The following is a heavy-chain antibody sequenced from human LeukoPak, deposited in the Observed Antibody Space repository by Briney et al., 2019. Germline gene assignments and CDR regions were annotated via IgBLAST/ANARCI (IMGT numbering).Heavy chain of an antibody. CDR3: AKEIRPNDC. D-gene: IGHD4-17*01. J-gene: IGHJ4*02. Sequence: GGFLRLSCAASGFTFSSHGMCWVRQAPGRGLEWVSSISIGGDTTYSDSVKGRFTISRDNSKNTLYLQLDSLRAEDTAIYYCAKEIRPNDCWGQGTLVTVSS. CDR1: GFTFSSHG. CDR2: ISIGGDTT. V-gene: IGHV3-23*01.